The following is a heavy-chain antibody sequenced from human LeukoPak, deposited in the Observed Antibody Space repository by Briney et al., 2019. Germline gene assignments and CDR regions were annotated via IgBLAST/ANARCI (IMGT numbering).Heavy chain of an antibody. CDR2: IKQDGSEK. Sequence: GRSLRLSCAASGFTFSNYWMSWVRQAPGKGLEWVANIKQDGSEKYYVDSVKGRFTISRDNSKNTLYLQMNSLRVDDTAVYYCAKDQLYSSRHEAFDIWGQGTMVTVSS. CDR1: GFTFSNYW. CDR3: AKDQLYSSRHEAFDI. J-gene: IGHJ3*02. V-gene: IGHV3-7*03. D-gene: IGHD6-19*01.